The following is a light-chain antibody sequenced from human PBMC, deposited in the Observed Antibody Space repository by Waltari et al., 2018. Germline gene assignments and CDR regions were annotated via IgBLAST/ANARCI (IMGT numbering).Light chain of an antibody. Sequence: EIVMTQSPVTLSVSPGERATLSCKASQSVSSKLAWYGQKPGQPPRLLIYGASTRATGIPARFSGSGPGTEFTLTISSLQSEDFAVYYCQQYNNWPLTFGGETKVEIK. CDR1: QSVSSK. CDR2: GAS. J-gene: IGKJ4*01. V-gene: IGKV3D-15*01. CDR3: QQYNNWPLT.